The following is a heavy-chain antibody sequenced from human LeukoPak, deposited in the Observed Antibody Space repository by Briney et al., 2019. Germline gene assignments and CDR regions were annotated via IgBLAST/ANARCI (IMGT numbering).Heavy chain of an antibody. CDR1: GYTFTSYD. D-gene: IGHD2-2*01. CDR3: ARVGHQQENYYYYYMDV. V-gene: IGHV1-8*01. J-gene: IGHJ6*03. CDR2: MNPNSGNT. Sequence: ASVKVSCKASGYTFTSYDINWVRQATGQGLEWMGWMNPNSGNTGYAQKFQGRVTMTRNTSISTAYMELSSLRSEDTAVYYCARVGHQQENYYYYYMDVWGKGTTVTISS.